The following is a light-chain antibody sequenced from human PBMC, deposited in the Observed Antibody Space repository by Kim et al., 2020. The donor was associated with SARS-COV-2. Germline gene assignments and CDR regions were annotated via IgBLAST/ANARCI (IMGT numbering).Light chain of an antibody. CDR3: QQRSNWLIT. CDR1: PSVSSY. J-gene: IGKJ5*01. Sequence: LSPGETATLSCRASPSVSSYCAWYQKKPRQAPRLPIYDASKRATGIPARFSGSGSGTDFTLTISSLEPEDFAVYYCQQRSNWLITFGQGTRLEIK. CDR2: DAS. V-gene: IGKV3-11*01.